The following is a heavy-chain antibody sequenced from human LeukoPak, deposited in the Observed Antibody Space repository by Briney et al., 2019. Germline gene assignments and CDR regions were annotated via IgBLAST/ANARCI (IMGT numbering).Heavy chain of an antibody. CDR3: ARDSGVVVAATTNFDY. CDR2: IWYDGSNK. J-gene: IGHJ4*02. V-gene: IGHV3-33*08. Sequence: GRSLRLSCAASGFTFSSYAMHWVRQAPGKGLEWVAVIWYDGSNKYYADSVKGRFTISRDNSKNTLYLQMNSLRAEDTAVYYCARDSGVVVAATTNFDYWGQGTLVTVSS. D-gene: IGHD2-15*01. CDR1: GFTFSSYA.